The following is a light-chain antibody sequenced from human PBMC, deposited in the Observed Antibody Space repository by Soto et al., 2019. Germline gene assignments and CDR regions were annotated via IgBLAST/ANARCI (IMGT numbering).Light chain of an antibody. CDR3: QQYGSSPQT. CDR2: GAS. J-gene: IGKJ1*01. V-gene: IGKV3-20*01. Sequence: EILFKKSPAPLSVSPGERVTLSCRASLGISINLAWYQQKPGQAPRLLIYGASSRATGIPDRFSGSGSGTDFTLTISRLEPEDFAVYYCQQYGSSPQTFGQGTKVDIK. CDR1: LGISIN.